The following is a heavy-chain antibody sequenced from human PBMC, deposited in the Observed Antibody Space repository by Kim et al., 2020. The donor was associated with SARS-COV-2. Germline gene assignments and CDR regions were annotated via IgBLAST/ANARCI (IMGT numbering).Heavy chain of an antibody. CDR1: GGSFSGYY. V-gene: IGHV4-34*01. J-gene: IGHJ4*02. Sequence: SETLSLTCAVYGGSFSGYYWSWIRQPPGKGLEWIGEINHSGSTNYNPSLKSRVTISVDTSKNQFSLKLSSVTAADTAVYYCARAPSVYCSGGSCYHYDYWGQGTLVTVSS. CDR2: INHSGST. D-gene: IGHD2-15*01. CDR3: ARAPSVYCSGGSCYHYDY.